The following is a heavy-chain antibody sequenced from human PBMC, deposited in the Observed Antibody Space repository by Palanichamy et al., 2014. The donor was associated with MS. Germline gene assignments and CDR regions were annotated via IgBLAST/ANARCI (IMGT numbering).Heavy chain of an antibody. Sequence: QLQLQESGPGLVKPSETLSLTCSVSGDFITSSSYYWGWIRQTPGKGLEWIGSIYYSGSTYDNPSLKSRVIISVDTSKNQFSLKLRSVTAADTAVYYCARQSSGHYEGFDIWGQGTTVTVSS. V-gene: IGHV4-39*01. CDR1: GDFITSSSYY. CDR3: ARQSSGHYEGFDI. J-gene: IGHJ3*02. D-gene: IGHD3-22*01. CDR2: IYYSGST.